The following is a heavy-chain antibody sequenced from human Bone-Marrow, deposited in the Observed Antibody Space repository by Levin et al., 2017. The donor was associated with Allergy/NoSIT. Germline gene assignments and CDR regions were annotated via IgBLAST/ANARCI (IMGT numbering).Heavy chain of an antibody. CDR2: IHYTGST. J-gene: IGHJ5*02. CDR1: GGSISSSSYY. V-gene: IGHV4-39*01. D-gene: IGHD1-1*01. CDR3: ARQDFERNERVSWFDP. Sequence: SQTLSLTCTVSGGSISSSSYYWGWIRQPPGKGLEWIGSIHYTGSTWYKASLKSRVTISVDTSKNLFSLRLTSVTAADTAVYYCARQDFERNERVSWFDPWGQGTLVTVSS.